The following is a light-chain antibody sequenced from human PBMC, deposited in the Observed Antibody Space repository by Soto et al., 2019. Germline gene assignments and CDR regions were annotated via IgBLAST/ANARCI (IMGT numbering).Light chain of an antibody. V-gene: IGKV1-5*03. CDR2: KAS. Sequence: DNQMTQSPSTLSASVGDRVTITCRASQSIGSWLAWYKQTPGKAPKLLIYKASSLQSGIPPRFSGSGSGTEFTLTISSLQPDDFATYYCQQYNTYPSTFGQGTKLDIK. CDR1: QSIGSW. CDR3: QQYNTYPST. J-gene: IGKJ2*01.